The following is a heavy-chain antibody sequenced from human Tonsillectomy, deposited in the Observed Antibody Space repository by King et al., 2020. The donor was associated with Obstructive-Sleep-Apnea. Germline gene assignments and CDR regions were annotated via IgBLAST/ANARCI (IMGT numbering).Heavy chain of an antibody. J-gene: IGHJ4*02. CDR2: ISYDGSNK. Sequence: VQLVESGGGGVQPGRSLRLSCAASGFTFSSYAMHWVRQAPGKGLEWGAVISYDGSNKYYADSVKGRFTISRDNSKNTLYLQMNSLRAEDTAVYYCARGGRRWGQGTLVTVSS. D-gene: IGHD3-10*01. CDR1: GFTFSSYA. CDR3: ARGGRR. V-gene: IGHV3-30-3*01.